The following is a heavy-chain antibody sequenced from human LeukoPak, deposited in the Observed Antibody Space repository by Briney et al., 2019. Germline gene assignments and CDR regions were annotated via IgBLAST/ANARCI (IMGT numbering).Heavy chain of an antibody. V-gene: IGHV5-51*01. CDR3: ATSESQTKFDY. CDR1: GYSFTTYW. Sequence: GESLKISCKGSGYSFTTYWIGWVRQMPGKGLEWMGIIFPGDSDTIYSPSFQGQVIISADKSIRTAYLQWSSLEASDTAMYYCATSESQTKFDYWGQGTLVTVSS. D-gene: IGHD1/OR15-1a*01. CDR2: IFPGDSDT. J-gene: IGHJ4*02.